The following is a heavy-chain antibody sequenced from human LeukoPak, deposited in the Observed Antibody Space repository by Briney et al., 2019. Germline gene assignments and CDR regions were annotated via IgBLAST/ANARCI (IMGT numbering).Heavy chain of an antibody. CDR3: ARDYDSSGYYYSAEYFQH. J-gene: IGHJ1*01. Sequence: PGGSLRLSCAASGFTFSSYSMNWVRQAPGKGLEWVSSISSSSSYIYYADSVKGRFTISRDNAKNSLYLQMNSLRAEDTAVYYCARDYDSSGYYYSAEYFQHWGQGTLVTVSS. D-gene: IGHD3-22*01. CDR2: ISSSSSYI. V-gene: IGHV3-21*01. CDR1: GFTFSSYS.